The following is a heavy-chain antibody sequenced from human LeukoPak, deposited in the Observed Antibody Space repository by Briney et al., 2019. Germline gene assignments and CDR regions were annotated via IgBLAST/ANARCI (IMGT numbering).Heavy chain of an antibody. J-gene: IGHJ4*02. CDR1: GGSFSGYY. D-gene: IGHD3-10*01. V-gene: IGHV4-34*01. CDR2: INHSGST. CDR3: ARGRRFTMVRGVIITPTYYFDY. Sequence: PSETLSLTCAVYGGSFSGYYWSWIRQPPGKGLEWIGEINHSGSTNYNPSLKSRVTISVDTSKNQFSLKLSSVTAADTAVYYCARGRRFTMVRGVIITPTYYFDYWGQGTLVTVSS.